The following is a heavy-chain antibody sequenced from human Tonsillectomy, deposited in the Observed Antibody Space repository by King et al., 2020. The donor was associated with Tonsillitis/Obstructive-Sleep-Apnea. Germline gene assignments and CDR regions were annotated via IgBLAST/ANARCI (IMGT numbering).Heavy chain of an antibody. CDR3: ARGYETGTTYYFDY. D-gene: IGHD1-1*01. CDR2: INHSGDA. V-gene: IGHV4-34*01. J-gene: IGHJ4*02. CDR1: GGSFSAYL. Sequence: QVQLQQWGAGLLKPSETLSLTCAVYGGSFSAYLWTWIRQPPGKGLEWIGEINHSGDANYNPSLKSRVTISIDTSKNQFSLKLNSVTAADAAVYYCARGYETGTTYYFDYWAQGTLVTVSS.